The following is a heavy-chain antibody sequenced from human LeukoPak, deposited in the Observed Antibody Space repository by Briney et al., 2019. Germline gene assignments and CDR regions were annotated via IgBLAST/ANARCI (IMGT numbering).Heavy chain of an antibody. CDR1: GFTFSDYY. CDR2: ISSSGSTI. CDR3: ARDVLRFLESTVGAFDI. Sequence: GGSLRLSCAASGFTFSDYYMSWIRQAPGKGLEWVSYISSSGSTIYYADSVKGRFTISRDNAKNSLYLQMNSLRAEDTAVYYCARDVLRFLESTVGAFDIWGQGTMVTVSS. V-gene: IGHV3-11*04. J-gene: IGHJ3*02. D-gene: IGHD3-3*01.